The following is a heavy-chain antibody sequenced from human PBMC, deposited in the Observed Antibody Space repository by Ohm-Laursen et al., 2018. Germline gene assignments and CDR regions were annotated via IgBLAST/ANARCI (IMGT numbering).Heavy chain of an antibody. Sequence: TLSLTWSVSGGSISSSSYCWGWIRQPPGKGLEWIGSIYYTGSTYFNPSLQSRVTISVDTSKNQFSLNLSPVTAADTAMYYCARKTDWNHYYFDYWGQGTLVTVSS. CDR3: ARKTDWNHYYFDY. J-gene: IGHJ4*02. D-gene: IGHD1-1*01. V-gene: IGHV4-39*01. CDR1: GGSISSSSYC. CDR2: IYYTGST.